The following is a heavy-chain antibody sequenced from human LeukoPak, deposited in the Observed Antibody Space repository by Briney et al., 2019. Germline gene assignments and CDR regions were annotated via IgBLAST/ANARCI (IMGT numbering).Heavy chain of an antibody. V-gene: IGHV1-8*01. J-gene: IGHJ4*02. Sequence: ASVRVSCKTSGYTFTNLNINWLRQAPGQGLEWMGWMSPNSGDTGYAQKFQGRVSMTRDIFKSTAYMELSSLRSEDTAIYYCASNPPNTGDFYYWGLGTLVTVSS. D-gene: IGHD1-1*01. CDR2: MSPNSGDT. CDR1: GYTFTNLN. CDR3: ASNPPNTGDFYY.